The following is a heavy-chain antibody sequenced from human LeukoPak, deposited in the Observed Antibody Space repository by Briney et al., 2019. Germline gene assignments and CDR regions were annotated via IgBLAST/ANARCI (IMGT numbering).Heavy chain of an antibody. V-gene: IGHV3-7*01. Sequence: GGSLKLSCAASGFTFSSYWMSWVRQAPGKGLEWVANIKQDGSEKYYVDSVKGRFTISRDNAKNSLYLQMNSLRAEDTAVYYCARADSSGYYYVGSDAFDIWGQGTMVTVSS. CDR1: GFTFSSYW. CDR2: IKQDGSEK. J-gene: IGHJ3*02. CDR3: ARADSSGYYYVGSDAFDI. D-gene: IGHD3-22*01.